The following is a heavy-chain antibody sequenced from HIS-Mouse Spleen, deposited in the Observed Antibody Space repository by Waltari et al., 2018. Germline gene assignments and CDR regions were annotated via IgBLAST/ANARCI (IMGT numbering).Heavy chain of an antibody. Sequence: QVQLQESGPGLVKPSETLSLTCTVSGGSISSYYWSWIRQPPGKGLEWIGYIYYSGSTNYNPSLKSRITISVDTSKNQFSLKLSSVTAADTAMYYCARGLVAAGIFDYWGQGTLVTVSS. CDR1: GGSISSYY. CDR2: IYYSGST. J-gene: IGHJ4*02. CDR3: ARGLVAAGIFDY. D-gene: IGHD1-26*01. V-gene: IGHV4-59*01.